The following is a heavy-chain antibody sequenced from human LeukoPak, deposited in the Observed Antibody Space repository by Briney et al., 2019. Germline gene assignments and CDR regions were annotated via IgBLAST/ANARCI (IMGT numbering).Heavy chain of an antibody. CDR1: GFTFSSYA. CDR3: AKGDRLLVRGVITSAFDY. D-gene: IGHD3-10*01. V-gene: IGHV3-23*01. Sequence: GGSLRLSCAASGFTFSSYAMSWVRQAPGKGLEWVSAISGSGGSTYYADSVKGRFTISRDNSKNTLYLQMNSLRAEDTAVYYCAKGDRLLVRGVITSAFDYWGQGTLVTVSS. J-gene: IGHJ4*02. CDR2: ISGSGGST.